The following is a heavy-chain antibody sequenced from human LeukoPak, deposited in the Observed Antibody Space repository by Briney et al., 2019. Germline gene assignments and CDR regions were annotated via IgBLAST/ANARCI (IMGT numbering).Heavy chain of an antibody. Sequence: SETLSLTCAVYGASFSYDYWSWVRQAPGKGLEWIGEINHSGSITYNPSLKSRVTISAEKSKSQFSLRLTSVTAADTAVYYCAKGVWAPRFDSWGQGTLVTVSS. J-gene: IGHJ5*01. CDR1: GASFSYDY. CDR2: INHSGSI. D-gene: IGHD7-27*01. CDR3: AKGVWAPRFDS. V-gene: IGHV4-34*01.